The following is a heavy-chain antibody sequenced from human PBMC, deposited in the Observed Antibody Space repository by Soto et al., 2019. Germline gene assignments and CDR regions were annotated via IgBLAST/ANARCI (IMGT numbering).Heavy chain of an antibody. CDR1: GDSISRGYH. Sequence: SETLSLTCAVSGDSISRGYHWAWIRQPPGKGLEWVASIYHSGTTYYNPSLTGRLTISVDTSKNQFSLKLSSVTAADTAVYYCAGSLGEFSLPYYFDYWGQGTLVTVSS. CDR2: IYHSGTT. J-gene: IGHJ4*02. CDR3: AGSLGEFSLPYYFDY. V-gene: IGHV4-38-2*01. D-gene: IGHD3-16*02.